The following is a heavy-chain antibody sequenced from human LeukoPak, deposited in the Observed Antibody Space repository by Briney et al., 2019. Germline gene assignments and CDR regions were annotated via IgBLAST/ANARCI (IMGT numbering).Heavy chain of an antibody. CDR2: ISRSVSTK. Sequence: PGGSLRLSCAASGFTFSDYNMRWIRQAPGQGLDWVSSISRSVSTKYYADSVKGRFPISRDNAKNSLFLQMNSLRAEDTAVYYCARVLRYCSGGNCYSGGLGYMDVWGKGTTVTISS. V-gene: IGHV3-11*01. D-gene: IGHD2-15*01. CDR1: GFTFSDYN. J-gene: IGHJ6*03. CDR3: ARVLRYCSGGNCYSGGLGYMDV.